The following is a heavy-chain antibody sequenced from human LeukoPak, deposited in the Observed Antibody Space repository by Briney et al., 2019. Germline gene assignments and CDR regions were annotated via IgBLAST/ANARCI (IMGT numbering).Heavy chain of an antibody. Sequence: GASVKVSCKASGGTFSTYAIVWVRQAPGQGLEWMGGIIPIFGSANYAQKFQGRVTITTDESTSTAYMELSSLRPEDTAVYYCARVFRRWFDSWGQGTLVTVSS. CDR1: GGTFSTYA. CDR2: IIPIFGSA. CDR3: ARVFRRWFDS. J-gene: IGHJ5*01. V-gene: IGHV1-69*05. D-gene: IGHD1-14*01.